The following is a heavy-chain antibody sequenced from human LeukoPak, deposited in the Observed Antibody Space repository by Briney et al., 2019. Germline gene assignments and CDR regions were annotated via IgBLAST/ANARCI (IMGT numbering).Heavy chain of an antibody. CDR1: GYSISSGDY. Sequence: SAETLSLTCTVSGYSISSGDYWGWLRQPPGKGLEWTGIIYHSGSTYYNPSLKSRAAISVDTSKNQFSLKLSSVTAADTAVYYCAREKGENYESSGYVDYWGQGTLVTVSS. V-gene: IGHV4-38-2*02. CDR2: IYHSGST. CDR3: AREKGENYESSGYVDY. D-gene: IGHD3-22*01. J-gene: IGHJ4*02.